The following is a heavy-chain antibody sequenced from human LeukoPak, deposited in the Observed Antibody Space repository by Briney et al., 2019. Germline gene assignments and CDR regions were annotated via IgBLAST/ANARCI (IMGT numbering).Heavy chain of an antibody. Sequence: SETLSLTCTVSGGSISSGGYYWSWIRQPPGKGLEWIGEINHSGSTNYNPSLKSRVTISVDTSKNQFSLKLSSVTAADTAVYYCARRLGYSYGLGYFDYWGQGTLVTVSS. CDR3: ARRLGYSYGLGYFDY. CDR1: GGSISSGGYY. J-gene: IGHJ4*02. CDR2: INHSGST. D-gene: IGHD5-18*01. V-gene: IGHV4-39*07.